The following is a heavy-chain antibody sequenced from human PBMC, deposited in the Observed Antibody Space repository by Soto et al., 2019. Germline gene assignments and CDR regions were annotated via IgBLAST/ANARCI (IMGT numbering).Heavy chain of an antibody. D-gene: IGHD3-16*02. CDR1: GGSISSSSYY. CDR2: IYYSGST. V-gene: IGHV4-39*01. CDR3: ARVSEDYDYIWGSYRSTTVDY. Sequence: QLQLQESGPGLVKPSETLSLTCTVSGGSISSSSYYWGWIRQPPGKGLEWIESIYYSGSTYYNPSHKSRVTISVDTSKNQFSLKLSSVTAADTAVYYCARVSEDYDYIWGSYRSTTVDYWGQGTLVTVSS. J-gene: IGHJ4*02.